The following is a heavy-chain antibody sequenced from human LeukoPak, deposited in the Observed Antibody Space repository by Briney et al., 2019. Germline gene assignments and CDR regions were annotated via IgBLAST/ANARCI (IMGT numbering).Heavy chain of an antibody. D-gene: IGHD2-2*01. CDR1: GYTFTGYY. CDR3: ARGRCVGSTSCYYFDY. Sequence: SVKVSCKASGYTFTGYYMHRVRQAPGQGLEWMGWINPNSGGTNYAQNFQGWVSMTRDTSISTAYMELSRLRSDDTAVYYCARGRCVGSTSCYYFDYWGQGTLVTVSS. V-gene: IGHV1-2*04. J-gene: IGHJ4*02. CDR2: INPNSGGT.